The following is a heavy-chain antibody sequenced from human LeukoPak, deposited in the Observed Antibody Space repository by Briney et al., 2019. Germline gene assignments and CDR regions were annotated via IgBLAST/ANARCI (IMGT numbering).Heavy chain of an antibody. CDR2: IYITGST. CDR1: GGSITSYY. V-gene: IGHV4-4*07. D-gene: IGHD3-22*01. CDR3: ARERTLFPGDSSGYFDY. Sequence: NPSETLSLTCTVSGGSITSYYWSWIRQSAGKGLEWIGRIYITGSTTYNPSLKSRVTMSLDTSKNQFSLKLSSVTAADTAVYYCARERTLFPGDSSGYFDYWGQGTLVTVSS. J-gene: IGHJ4*02.